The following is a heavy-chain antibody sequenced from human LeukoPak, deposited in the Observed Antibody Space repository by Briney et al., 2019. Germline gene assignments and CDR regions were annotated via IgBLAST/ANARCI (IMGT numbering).Heavy chain of an antibody. CDR2: ISWNSGSI. J-gene: IGHJ6*02. D-gene: IGHD2-15*01. Sequence: PGRSLRLSCAASGFTFDDYAMHWVRQAPGKGLEWVSGISWNSGSIGYADSVKGRFTISRDNAKNSLYLQMNSLRAEDTALYYCAKDRGSGGTYYYGMDVWGQGTTVTVSS. CDR1: GFTFDDYA. V-gene: IGHV3-9*01. CDR3: AKDRGSGGTYYYGMDV.